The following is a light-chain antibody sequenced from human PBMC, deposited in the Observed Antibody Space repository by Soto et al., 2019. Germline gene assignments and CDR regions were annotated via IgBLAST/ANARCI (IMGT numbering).Light chain of an antibody. CDR3: QQSYKSLIT. Sequence: DIQMTQSPSSLSASVGDRVTITCRASQSINNDLNWYQQKPGKAPKLLIYAASRLQSGIPSRFSGSGSGTVFTLTINSLQPEDFATYYCQQSYKSLITFGQGTRLEIK. CDR2: AAS. J-gene: IGKJ5*01. CDR1: QSINND. V-gene: IGKV1-39*01.